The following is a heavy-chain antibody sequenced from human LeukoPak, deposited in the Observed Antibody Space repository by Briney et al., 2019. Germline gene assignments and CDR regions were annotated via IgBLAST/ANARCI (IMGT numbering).Heavy chain of an antibody. J-gene: IGHJ4*02. CDR3: ARDNIAVAGTGNFDY. CDR2: IYHSGST. V-gene: IGHV4-30-2*01. Sequence: PSETLSLTCTVSGGSISSGSYYWSWIRQPPGKGLEWIGYIYHSGSTYYNPSLKSRVTISVDRSKNQFSLKLSSVTAADTAVYYCARDNIAVAGTGNFDYWGQGTLVTVSS. CDR1: GGSISSGSYY. D-gene: IGHD6-19*01.